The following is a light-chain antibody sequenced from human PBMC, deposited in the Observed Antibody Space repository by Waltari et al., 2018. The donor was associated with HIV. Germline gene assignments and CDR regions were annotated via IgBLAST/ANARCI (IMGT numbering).Light chain of an antibody. Sequence: QSALTQPRSVSGSPGQSVTISCTGTSRAVGGNHYVSWYKQPPDKAPKLRIYDVSKRPSVVPARFSASKSGNTASLTISGFQAEDEADYYCCSYGGSYTWVFGGGTKLTVL. CDR2: DVS. CDR3: CSYGGSYTWV. CDR1: SRAVGGNHY. V-gene: IGLV2-11*01. J-gene: IGLJ3*02.